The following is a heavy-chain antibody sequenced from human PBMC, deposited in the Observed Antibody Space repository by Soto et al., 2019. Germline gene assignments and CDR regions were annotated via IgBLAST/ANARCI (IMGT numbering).Heavy chain of an antibody. D-gene: IGHD7-27*01. CDR3: ARESDTGGSAPFDC. CDR1: GFSFSGYE. J-gene: IGHJ4*02. Sequence: GGSLRLSCAASGFSFSGYEMSWVRQAPGKGLEWLSYISTSGATIYYADSVKGRVTISRDNAKNSLFLQMNSLRAEDTAIYYCARESDTGGSAPFDCWGQGTLVTVSS. CDR2: ISTSGATI. V-gene: IGHV3-48*03.